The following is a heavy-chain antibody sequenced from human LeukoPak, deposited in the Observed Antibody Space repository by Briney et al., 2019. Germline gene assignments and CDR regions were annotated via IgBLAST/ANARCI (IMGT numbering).Heavy chain of an antibody. Sequence: SETLSLTCTVSDYSITSGYYWGWIRQPPGKGLEWIGSVYHSGSAYYNPALKSRVTISVDTSKNQFSLKLNSVTAADTAVYYCAREGALGHCSSTRWYKEFWGQGTLVTVSS. CDR2: VYHSGSA. CDR1: DYSITSGYY. V-gene: IGHV4-38-2*02. J-gene: IGHJ4*02. CDR3: AREGALGHCSSTRWYKEF. D-gene: IGHD2-2*02.